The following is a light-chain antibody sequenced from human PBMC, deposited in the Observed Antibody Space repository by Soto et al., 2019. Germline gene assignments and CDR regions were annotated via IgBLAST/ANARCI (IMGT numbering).Light chain of an antibody. CDR1: SSDVGGYNY. J-gene: IGLJ1*01. CDR2: EVS. Sequence: QSALTQPASVSGSPGQSITISCTGTSSDVGGYNYVSWYQQHPGKAPKLMIYEVSNRPSGVSNRFSGSKSGNTASLTISGLQAEDEADYYCSSYTSSRYVFGTGTKLT. V-gene: IGLV2-14*01. CDR3: SSYTSSRYV.